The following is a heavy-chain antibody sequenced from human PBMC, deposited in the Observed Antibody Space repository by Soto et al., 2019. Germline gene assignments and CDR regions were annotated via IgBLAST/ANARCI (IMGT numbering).Heavy chain of an antibody. Sequence: SETLSLTCTVSGGSISSRTYYWGWIRQPPGKGLEWIGTVYYSGSPDYNPSFKSRVTISVDTSDNQFSLKVTSVTAADTGIYYCARHPFGGYAFDSWGQGTLVTVSS. J-gene: IGHJ4*02. CDR3: ARHPFGGYAFDS. V-gene: IGHV4-39*01. CDR2: VYYSGSP. D-gene: IGHD3-16*01. CDR1: GGSISSRTYY.